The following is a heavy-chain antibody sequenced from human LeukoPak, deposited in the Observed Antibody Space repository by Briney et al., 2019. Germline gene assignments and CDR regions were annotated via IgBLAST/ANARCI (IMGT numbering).Heavy chain of an antibody. CDR2: VCDSRDV. CDR3: TRDGLHTARFDC. J-gene: IGHJ4*02. Sequence: GGSLRLSCAASGFTFSTYTMNWVRQAPRKGLEWVSTVCDSRDVHYSDSVKGRFTISTDNARNSLYLQMKSLGEEDTAVYYCTRDGLHTARFDCWGQGTLVTVS. D-gene: IGHD5-18*01. V-gene: IGHV3-48*02. CDR1: GFTFSTYT.